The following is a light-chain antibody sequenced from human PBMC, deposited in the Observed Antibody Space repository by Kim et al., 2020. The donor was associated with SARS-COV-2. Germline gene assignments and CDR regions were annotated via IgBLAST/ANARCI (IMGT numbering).Light chain of an antibody. V-gene: IGLV2-23*02. J-gene: IGLJ2*01. CDR2: EVS. Sequence: GQSITISCTGTSSDVGSYNLVSWYQQHPGKAPKLMIYEVSKRPSGVSNRFSGSKSGNTASLTISGLQAEDEADYYCCSYAGSYVVFGGGTQLTVL. CDR1: SSDVGSYNL. CDR3: CSYAGSYVV.